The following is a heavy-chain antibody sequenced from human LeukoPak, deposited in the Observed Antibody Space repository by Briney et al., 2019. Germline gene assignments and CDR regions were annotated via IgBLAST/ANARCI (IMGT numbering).Heavy chain of an antibody. J-gene: IGHJ6*03. V-gene: IGHV3-23*01. CDR1: GFTFSSYA. CDR3: ARPGYSYGAYYYYYYYMDV. CDR2: ISGSGGST. D-gene: IGHD5-18*01. Sequence: PGGSLRLSCAASGFTFSSYAMSWVRQAPGKGLEWVSAISGSGGSTYYADSVKGRFTISRDNSKNTLYLQMNSLRAEDTAVYYCARPGYSYGAYYYYYYYMDVWGKGTTVTVSS.